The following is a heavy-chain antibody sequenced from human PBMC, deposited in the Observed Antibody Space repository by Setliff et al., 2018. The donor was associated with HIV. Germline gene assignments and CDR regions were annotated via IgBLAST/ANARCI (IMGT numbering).Heavy chain of an antibody. CDR3: AREWLQHTGDDAFDV. J-gene: IGHJ3*01. Sequence: SETLSLTCSVSSSISSGGYYWTWIRQPAGKGLEWIGHVSTSGNTNYNPSLKSRITISLDTSKSHFSLKLHSVTAADTAVYYCAREWLQHTGDDAFDVWGQGTMVTVSS. V-gene: IGHV4-61*09. D-gene: IGHD5-12*01. CDR1: SSISSGGYY. CDR2: VSTSGNT.